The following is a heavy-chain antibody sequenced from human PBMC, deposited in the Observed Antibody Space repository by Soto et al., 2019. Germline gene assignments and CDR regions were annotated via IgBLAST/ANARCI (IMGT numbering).Heavy chain of an antibody. V-gene: IGHV4-34*01. CDR1: GGSFSGYY. J-gene: IGHJ5*02. CDR3: ERPKLRFLEWLPYEPWFDP. D-gene: IGHD3-3*01. CDR2: INHSGST. Sequence: SETLSLTCAVYGGSFSGYYWSWIRQPPGKGLEWIGEINHSGSTNYNPSLKSRVTISVDTYKNQFSLKLSSVTAADTAVYYCERPKLRFLEWLPYEPWFDPWGQGTLVT.